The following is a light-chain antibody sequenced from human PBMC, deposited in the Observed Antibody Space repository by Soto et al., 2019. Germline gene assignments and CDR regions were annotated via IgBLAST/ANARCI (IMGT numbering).Light chain of an antibody. Sequence: DIQMTQSPSSLSASVGDRVTITCRASQDISNFLAWFQQKPGKAPKSLIYAASSLQSGVPSKFSGSGSGTDFTLTFGSLQPEDFATYDCQQYSAYPFTFGHGTRLEIK. J-gene: IGKJ5*01. CDR1: QDISNF. CDR2: AAS. CDR3: QQYSAYPFT. V-gene: IGKV1-16*02.